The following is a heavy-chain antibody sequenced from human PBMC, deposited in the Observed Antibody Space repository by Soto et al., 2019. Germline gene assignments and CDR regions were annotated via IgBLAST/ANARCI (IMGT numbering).Heavy chain of an antibody. CDR2: INHSGST. V-gene: IGHV4-34*01. CDR3: ARGPDRRSMVRGVMWY. D-gene: IGHD3-10*01. J-gene: IGHJ4*02. Sequence: PSETLSLTCAVYGGSFSGYYWSWIRQPPGEGLEWIGEINHSGSTNYNPSLKSRVTISVDTSKNQFSLKLSSVTAADTAVYYCARGPDRRSMVRGVMWYWGQGTLVTVSS. CDR1: GGSFSGYY.